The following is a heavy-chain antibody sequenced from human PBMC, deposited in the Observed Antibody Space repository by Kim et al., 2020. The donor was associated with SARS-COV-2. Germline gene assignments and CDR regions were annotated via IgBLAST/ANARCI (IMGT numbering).Heavy chain of an antibody. J-gene: IGHJ6*02. V-gene: IGHV4-30-2*01. Sequence: YYNPSRESRVTRSIDRAKNQFALTLSSVTAADAAVYYCARRDDNIFGGGGMDVWGQGTTVTVSS. D-gene: IGHD3-3*01. CDR3: ARRDDNIFGGGGMDV.